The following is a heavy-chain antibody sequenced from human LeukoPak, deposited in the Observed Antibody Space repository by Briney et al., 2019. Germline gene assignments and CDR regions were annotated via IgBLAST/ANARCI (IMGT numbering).Heavy chain of an antibody. V-gene: IGHV3-23*01. CDR3: AKDPGRFLDY. Sequence: PGGSLRLSCAASGFTFSSYAMSWGRQAPGKGVEGVSAMSGSGGSTYYADSVKGRFTISRDNSKNPLYLQMNSLRAEDTAVYYCAKDPGRFLDYWGQGTLVTVSS. CDR1: GFTFSSYA. J-gene: IGHJ4*02. CDR2: MSGSGGST. D-gene: IGHD1-26*01.